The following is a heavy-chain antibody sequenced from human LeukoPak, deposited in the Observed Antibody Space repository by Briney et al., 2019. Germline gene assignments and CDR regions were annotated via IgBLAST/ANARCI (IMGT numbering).Heavy chain of an antibody. D-gene: IGHD1-26*01. CDR2: ISYDGSNK. J-gene: IGHJ4*02. CDR1: GFTLSSYG. V-gene: IGHV3-30*03. CDR3: ALLPQWDPIDY. Sequence: GGSLRLSCAASGFTLSSYGMHWVRQAPGKGLEWVAVISYDGSNKYYADSVKGRFTISRDNSKNTLYLQMNSLRAEDTAVYYCALLPQWDPIDYWGQGTLVTVSS.